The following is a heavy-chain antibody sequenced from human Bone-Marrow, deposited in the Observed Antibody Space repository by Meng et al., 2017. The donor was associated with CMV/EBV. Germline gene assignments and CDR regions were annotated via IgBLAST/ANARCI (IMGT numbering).Heavy chain of an antibody. CDR1: GFTFSSYW. J-gene: IGHJ4*02. V-gene: IGHV3-15*01. CDR3: TTVGSYYVSGPY. CDR2: IKSKTDGGTT. D-gene: IGHD1-26*01. Sequence: GGSLRLSCAASGFTFSSYWMSWVRQAPGKGLEWVGRIKSKTDGGTTDYAAPVKGRFTISRDDSKNTLYLQMNSLKTEDTAVYYCTTVGSYYVSGPYWGQGTLVTVSS.